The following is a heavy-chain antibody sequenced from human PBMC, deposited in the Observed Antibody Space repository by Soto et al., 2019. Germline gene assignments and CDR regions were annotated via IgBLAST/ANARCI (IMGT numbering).Heavy chain of an antibody. CDR2: MQPSSGRT. J-gene: IGHJ4*02. CDR3: ARGVTAGVDY. D-gene: IGHD1-26*01. Sequence: GASVKVSCKASGYSFTSLDINWVRQTTGQGLEWMGWMQPSSGRTGYAQKFQGRVTMTRDTSINTAYMELSSLTSDDTAFYYCARGVTAGVDYWGQGTLVTVSS. V-gene: IGHV1-8*01. CDR1: GYSFTSLD.